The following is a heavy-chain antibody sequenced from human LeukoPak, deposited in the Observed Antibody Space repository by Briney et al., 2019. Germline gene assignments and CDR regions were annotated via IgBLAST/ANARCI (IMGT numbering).Heavy chain of an antibody. J-gene: IGHJ4*02. CDR3: ARGSGYIDY. Sequence: SETLSLTRTVSGGSISSHYWSWIRQPPGKGLEWIGYIYYSGSTNYNPSLKSRVTISVDTSKNQFSLKLSSVTAADTAVYYCARGSGYIDYWGQGTLVTVSS. V-gene: IGHV4-59*11. CDR1: GGSISSHY. CDR2: IYYSGST. D-gene: IGHD2-15*01.